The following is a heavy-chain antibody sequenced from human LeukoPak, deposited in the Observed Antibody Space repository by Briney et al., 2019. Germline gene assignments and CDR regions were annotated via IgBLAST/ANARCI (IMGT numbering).Heavy chain of an antibody. Sequence: PGGSLRLSCAASGFTFSTYIMNWVRQAPGRGLEWVSFISSSSDYIYYTDSVKGRFTISRENAKNSLYLQMNSLRAEDTAVYYGAKDRGTMVRGVIDHYYGLDVWGQGTTVTVSS. CDR3: AKDRGTMVRGVIDHYYGLDV. D-gene: IGHD3-10*01. CDR1: GFTFSTYI. V-gene: IGHV3-21*01. J-gene: IGHJ6*02. CDR2: ISSSSDYI.